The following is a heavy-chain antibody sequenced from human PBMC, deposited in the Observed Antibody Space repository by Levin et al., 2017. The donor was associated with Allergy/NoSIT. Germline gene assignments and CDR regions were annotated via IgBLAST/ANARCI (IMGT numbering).Heavy chain of an antibody. D-gene: IGHD6-19*01. CDR2: VSGSGST. J-gene: IGHJ4*02. CDR3: ASRQWAAIVY. Sequence: SQTLSLTCTVSNGSICDRNKYWGWIRQAPGKGLEWIGSVSGSGSTYDNPSLKNRVAISADTSKNQFSLKLTSVTAADTAVYYCASRQWAAIVYWGQGILVTVSS. V-gene: IGHV4-39*01. CDR1: NGSICDRNKY.